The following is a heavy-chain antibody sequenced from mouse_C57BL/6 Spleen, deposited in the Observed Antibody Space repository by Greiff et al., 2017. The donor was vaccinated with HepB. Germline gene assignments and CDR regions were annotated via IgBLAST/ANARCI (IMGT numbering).Heavy chain of an antibody. CDR2: FYPGSGSI. CDR1: GYTFTEYT. Sequence: VQLQQSGAELVKPGASVKLSCKASGYTFTEYTIHWVKQRSGQGLEWIGWFYPGSGSIKYNEKFKDKATLTADKSSSTVYMELSRLTSENSAVYFFARHESSYDGYPYAMDYWGQGTSVTVSS. D-gene: IGHD2-3*01. J-gene: IGHJ4*01. CDR3: ARHESSYDGYPYAMDY. V-gene: IGHV1-62-2*01.